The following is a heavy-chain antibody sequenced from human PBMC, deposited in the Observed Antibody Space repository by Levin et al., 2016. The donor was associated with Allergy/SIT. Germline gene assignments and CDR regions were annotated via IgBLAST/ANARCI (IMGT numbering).Heavy chain of an antibody. CDR2: ISAYNGNT. J-gene: IGHJ4*02. CDR1: GYTFTSYG. CDR3: AREGACGDDCYSKDFDF. V-gene: IGHV1-18*01. Sequence: ASVKVSCKASGYTFTSYGISWVRQAPGQGLEWMGWISAYNGNTNYAQKLQGRVTMTTDTSTSTAYMELRSLRSDDTAMYFCAREGACGDDCYSKDFDFWGQGTLVTVSS. D-gene: IGHD2-21*02.